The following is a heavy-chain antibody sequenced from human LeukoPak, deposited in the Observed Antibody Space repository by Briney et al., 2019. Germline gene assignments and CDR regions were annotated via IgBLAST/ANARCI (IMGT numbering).Heavy chain of an antibody. Sequence: ASVKVSCKASGGTFISYAISWVRQAPGQGLEWMGGIIPIFGTANYAQKFQGRVTITADESTSTAYMELSSLRSEDTAVYYCQTRDGYNLDYWGQGTLVTVSS. V-gene: IGHV1-69*01. D-gene: IGHD5-24*01. J-gene: IGHJ4*02. CDR2: IIPIFGTA. CDR3: QTRDGYNLDY. CDR1: GGTFISYA.